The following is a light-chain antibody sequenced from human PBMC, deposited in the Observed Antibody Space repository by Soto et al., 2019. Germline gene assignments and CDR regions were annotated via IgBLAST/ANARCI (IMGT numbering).Light chain of an antibody. CDR2: GAS. J-gene: IGKJ5*01. CDR3: QQSNDWTLT. CDR1: QSAGDN. Sequence: EIVMTQSPATLAVSQGERATLSCRASQSAGDNLAWYQQKIGQAPRLIIFGASTRVTGISASFSGIVSGTEFNLTLRRVQSEDCAVYEGQQSNDWTLTFGQWTRLEIK. V-gene: IGKV3-15*01.